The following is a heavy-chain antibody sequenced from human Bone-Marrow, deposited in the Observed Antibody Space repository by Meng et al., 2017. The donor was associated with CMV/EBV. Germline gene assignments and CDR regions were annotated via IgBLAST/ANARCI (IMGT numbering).Heavy chain of an antibody. V-gene: IGHV3-21*01. Sequence: GGSLRLSCAASGFTFSSYSMNWVRQAPGKGLEWVSSISSSSSYIYYADSVKGRFPISRDNAKNSLYLQMNSLRAEDTAVYYCARDSYNWNYGGIRALYYFDYWGQGTLVTVSS. D-gene: IGHD1-7*01. CDR2: ISSSSSYI. CDR1: GFTFSSYS. J-gene: IGHJ4*02. CDR3: ARDSYNWNYGGIRALYYFDY.